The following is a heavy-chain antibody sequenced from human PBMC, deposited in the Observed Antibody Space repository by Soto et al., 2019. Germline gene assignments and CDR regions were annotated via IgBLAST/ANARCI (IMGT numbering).Heavy chain of an antibody. CDR2: ISAYNGNT. J-gene: IGHJ4*02. CDR1: GYTFTSYG. CDR3: ARDTYYYDSSGYYDMAY. Sequence: QVQLVQSGAEVKKPGASVKVSCKASGYTFTSYGSSWVRQAPGQGLEWMGWISAYNGNTNYAQKLQGRVTMTTDTSTSTAYMELRSLRSDDTAVYYCARDTYYYDSSGYYDMAYWGQGTLVTVSS. V-gene: IGHV1-18*01. D-gene: IGHD3-22*01.